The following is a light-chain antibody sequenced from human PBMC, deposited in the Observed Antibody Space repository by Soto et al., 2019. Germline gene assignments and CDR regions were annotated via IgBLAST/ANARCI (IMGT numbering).Light chain of an antibody. V-gene: IGKV3-15*01. Sequence: EIVMTQSPATLSVSPGERATLSCRASQSVSSNLAWYQQKPGQAPRLLIYGASTRATGIPARFSGSGSGTAFTPTISNLQSEDCAVYYCQQYNNWPPWAFGQGTKVEIK. CDR3: QQYNNWPPWA. CDR1: QSVSSN. CDR2: GAS. J-gene: IGKJ1*01.